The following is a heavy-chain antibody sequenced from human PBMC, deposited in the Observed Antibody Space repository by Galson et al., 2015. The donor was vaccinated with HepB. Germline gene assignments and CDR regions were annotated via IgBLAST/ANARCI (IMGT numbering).Heavy chain of an antibody. CDR2: IFAGSEST. CDR1: GFTFTNYH. V-gene: IGHV1-46*01. Sequence: SVKVSCKASGFTFTNYHFHWVRQAPGKGPEWVGKIFAGSESTRSGQKFQGRVTVTGDSSATTIYMEMSSLTPDDTAVYYCARETRDSYYFDYWGQGTLVTVAS. D-gene: IGHD3-10*01. CDR3: ARETRDSYYFDY. J-gene: IGHJ4*02.